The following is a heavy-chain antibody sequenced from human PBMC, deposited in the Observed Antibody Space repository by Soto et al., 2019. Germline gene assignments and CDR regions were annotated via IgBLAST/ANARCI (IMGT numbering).Heavy chain of an antibody. CDR1: GGTFSSSG. Sequence: QVHLVQSGTEVKKPGSSVKVSCKASGGTFSSSGFSWVRQAPGQGLEWMGMIVPSLDTTNYAQKFQARVTITEDEVTSTAYMELRSLRSEETAVYYCARWPQPRYTADPYAVDVWGQGTRVIVSS. CDR2: IVPSLDTT. CDR3: ARWPQPRYTADPYAVDV. D-gene: IGHD3-16*02. V-gene: IGHV1-69*11. J-gene: IGHJ6*02.